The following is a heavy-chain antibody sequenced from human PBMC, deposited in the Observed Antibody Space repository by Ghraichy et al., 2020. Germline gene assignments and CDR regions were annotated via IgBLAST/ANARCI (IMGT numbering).Heavy chain of an antibody. CDR2: ISSSSSYI. D-gene: IGHD2-2*01. V-gene: IGHV3-21*01. Sequence: GGSLRLSCAASGFTFSSYSMNWVRQAPGKGLEWVSSISSSSSYIYYADSVKGRFTISRDNAKNSLYLQMNSLRAEDTAVYYCARGEEDIVVVPAADYYYYYGMDVWGQGTTVTVSS. CDR3: ARGEEDIVVVPAADYYYYYGMDV. J-gene: IGHJ6*02. CDR1: GFTFSSYS.